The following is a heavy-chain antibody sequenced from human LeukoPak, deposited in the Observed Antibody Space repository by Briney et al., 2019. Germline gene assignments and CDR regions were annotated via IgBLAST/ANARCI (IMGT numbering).Heavy chain of an antibody. V-gene: IGHV3-48*03. D-gene: IGHD4-23*01. Sequence: GGSLRLSCAASGFTFCYFEMNWVRQAPGKGLKWLSCISLSDSTISYADSVKGPFTISRYNATSSLYLQMNSLRAADTAVYYCARVGAVGNWYFDVWGRGTLVSVSS. CDR1: GFTFCYFE. CDR2: ISLSDSTI. CDR3: ARVGAVGNWYFDV. J-gene: IGHJ2*01.